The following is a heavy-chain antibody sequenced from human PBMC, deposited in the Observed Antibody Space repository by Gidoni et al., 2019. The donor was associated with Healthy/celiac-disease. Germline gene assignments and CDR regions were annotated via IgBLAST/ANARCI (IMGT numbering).Heavy chain of an antibody. Sequence: EVQLVESGGGLVQPGGSLRLSCAASGFTVSSNYMSWVRQAPGKGLEWVSVIYSGGSTYYADSVKGRFTISRDNSKNTLYLQMNSLRAEDTAVYYCARGLVSYYYDSSGYYQDYWGQGTLVTVSS. CDR1: GFTVSSNY. V-gene: IGHV3-66*01. CDR2: IYSGGST. J-gene: IGHJ4*02. D-gene: IGHD3-22*01. CDR3: ARGLVSYYYDSSGYYQDY.